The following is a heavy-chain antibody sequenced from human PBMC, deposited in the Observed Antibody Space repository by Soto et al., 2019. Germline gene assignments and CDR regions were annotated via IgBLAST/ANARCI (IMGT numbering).Heavy chain of an antibody. CDR1: GVSFSGYY. CDR3: ARLFLTPDYYDSSGYYFLSPSVYYFDY. J-gene: IGHJ4*02. V-gene: IGHV4-34*01. CDR2: INHSGST. Sequence: SGALAVTCAVYGVSFSGYYWSGIRQPPGKGRGWIGEINHSGSTNYNPSLKSRVTISVDTSKNHFSLKLSSVTAADTAVSSCARLFLTPDYYDSSGYYFLSPSVYYFDYWGQGTLVTVS. D-gene: IGHD3-22*01.